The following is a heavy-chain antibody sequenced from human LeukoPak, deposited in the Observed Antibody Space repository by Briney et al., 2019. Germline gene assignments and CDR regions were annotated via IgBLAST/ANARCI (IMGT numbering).Heavy chain of an antibody. J-gene: IGHJ4*02. CDR2: INSYGTST. Sequence: GGSLRLSCAASGFTFSTSWMHWVRRAPGKGLVWVSRINSYGTSTIYADSVKGRFTISRDDAKHTLYLQMNSLRAEDTAVYYCAREGGYDPFEYWGQGTLVTVSS. D-gene: IGHD5-12*01. CDR1: GFTFSTSW. CDR3: AREGGYDPFEY. V-gene: IGHV3-74*01.